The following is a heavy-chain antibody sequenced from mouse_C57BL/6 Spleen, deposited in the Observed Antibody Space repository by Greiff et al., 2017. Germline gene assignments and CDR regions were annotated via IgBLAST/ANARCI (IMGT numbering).Heavy chain of an antibody. Sequence: EVKLMESGPGLVKPSQSLSLTCSVTGYSITSGYYWNWIRQFPGNKLEWMGYISYDGSTNYNPSLKNRISITRDTSRNQLFLKLNSVTTEDTATYYCARGFDGYRSYWYFDVWGTGTTLTVSS. D-gene: IGHD2-3*01. CDR1: GYSITSGYY. CDR3: ARGFDGYRSYWYFDV. V-gene: IGHV3-6*01. CDR2: ISYDGST. J-gene: IGHJ1*03.